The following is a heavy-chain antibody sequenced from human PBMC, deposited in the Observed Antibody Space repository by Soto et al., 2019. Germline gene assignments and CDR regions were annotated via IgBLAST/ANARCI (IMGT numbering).Heavy chain of an antibody. Sequence: HPGGSLRLSCAASGFTVSSNYMSWVRQATGKGLEWVAVIWYDGSNKYYADSVKGRFTISRDNSKNTLYLQMNSLRAEDTAVYYCARDLEEGYCSGGSCTGFGGNYYGMDVWGQGTTVTVSS. D-gene: IGHD2-15*01. CDR1: GFTVSSNY. V-gene: IGHV3-33*08. CDR3: ARDLEEGYCSGGSCTGFGGNYYGMDV. CDR2: IWYDGSNK. J-gene: IGHJ6*02.